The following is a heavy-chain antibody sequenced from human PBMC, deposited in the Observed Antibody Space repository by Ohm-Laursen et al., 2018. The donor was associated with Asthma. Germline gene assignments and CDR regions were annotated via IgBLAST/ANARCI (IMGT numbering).Heavy chain of an antibody. CDR1: GFTSSSHD. Sequence: SLRLSCTASGFTSSSHDMNWVRQPTGGGLEWVSVIGAAGNTYYADSVKGRFTISRDNAKNSLYLQMSSLRAGDTAVYYCARASGGYYIDYWGQGTLVTVSS. CDR3: ARASGGYYIDY. V-gene: IGHV3-13*01. CDR2: IGAAGNT. J-gene: IGHJ4*02. D-gene: IGHD1-26*01.